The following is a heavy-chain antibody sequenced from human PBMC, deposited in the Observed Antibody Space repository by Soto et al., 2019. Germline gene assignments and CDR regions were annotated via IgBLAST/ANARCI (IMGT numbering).Heavy chain of an antibody. CDR1: GYTFTWNA. J-gene: IGHJ4*02. Sequence: QVQLVQSGAEENKPGASVKVSCKASGYTFTWNAVHWVRQAPGQGLEWMGRISVGDDYTKYSRECQGRATFTRDTAASTVYMALSSLRSEDTAVYYCASATGMFALDYWGQGTLVTVSA. CDR2: ISVGDDYT. CDR3: ASATGMFALDY. D-gene: IGHD3-10*02. V-gene: IGHV1-3*05.